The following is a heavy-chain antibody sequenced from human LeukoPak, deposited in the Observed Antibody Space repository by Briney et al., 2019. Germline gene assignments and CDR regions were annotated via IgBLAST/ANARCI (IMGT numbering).Heavy chain of an antibody. D-gene: IGHD1-26*01. J-gene: IGHJ4*02. V-gene: IGHV4-59*01. CDR1: GGSISSYY. Sequence: SETLSLTCTVSGGSISSYYWSWIRQPPGKGLEWIGYIYYSGSTNYNPSLKSRVTISVDTSKNQFSLKLSSVTAADTAVYYCAREKSGSYYFDYWGQGTLVTVSS. CDR2: IYYSGST. CDR3: AREKSGSYYFDY.